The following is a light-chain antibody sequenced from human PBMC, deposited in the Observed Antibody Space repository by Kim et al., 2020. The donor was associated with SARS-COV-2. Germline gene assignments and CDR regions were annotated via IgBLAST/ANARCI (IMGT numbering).Light chain of an antibody. Sequence: QSVLTQPPSVSGAPGQRVTISCTGSSSNIGAVYDVHWYQQLPGTAPKLLIYGNSNRPSGVPDRFSGTKSGTAASLAITGLQAEDEADYYCQSYDSSLSGWVVGGGTKLTVL. CDR2: GNS. CDR3: QSYDSSLSGWV. V-gene: IGLV1-40*01. J-gene: IGLJ2*01. CDR1: SSNIGAVYD.